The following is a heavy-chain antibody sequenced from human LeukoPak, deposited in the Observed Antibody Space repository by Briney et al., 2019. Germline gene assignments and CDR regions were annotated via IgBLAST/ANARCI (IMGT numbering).Heavy chain of an antibody. V-gene: IGHV3-13*01. CDR3: ARQNRNGFDY. D-gene: IGHD2-8*01. CDR2: TGTAGDT. Sequence: GGSLRLSCAASGFTFSTYDFHWVRQTTGKGLEWVSATGTAGDTWYSGSVKGRFAISRENAKSSMYLQMNSLRVGDTAVYYCARQNRNGFDYWGQGTLVTVSS. CDR1: GFTFSTYD. J-gene: IGHJ4*02.